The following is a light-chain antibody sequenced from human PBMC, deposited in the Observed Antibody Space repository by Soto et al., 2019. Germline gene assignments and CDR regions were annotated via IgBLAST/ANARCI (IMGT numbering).Light chain of an antibody. V-gene: IGKV3-20*01. CDR2: GAS. Sequence: EIVLTQSPGTLSLSQGERATLSCRASRSVNSNYLAWYQQRPGQAPRLLIYGASSRATGIPDRFSGGGSETDFPLTISSLEPADFAVYYCQHYGSSPPLITFGQGTRLEIK. J-gene: IGKJ5*01. CDR1: RSVNSNY. CDR3: QHYGSSPPLIT.